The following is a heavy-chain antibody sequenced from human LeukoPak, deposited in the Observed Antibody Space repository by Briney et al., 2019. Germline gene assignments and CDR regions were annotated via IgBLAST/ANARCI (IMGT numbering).Heavy chain of an antibody. CDR2: ISGSGGTT. V-gene: IGHV3-23*01. J-gene: IGHJ5*02. CDR1: GFTFTRYT. D-gene: IGHD3-10*01. CDR3: ANLEITMVRGP. Sequence: GGSLRLSCAASGFTFTRYTISWVRQAPGKGLDWVSGISGSGGTTYYADSVKGRFTISKDNSKNTVYLQMNSLRAEDTAVYYCANLEITMVRGPWGQGTLVTVFS.